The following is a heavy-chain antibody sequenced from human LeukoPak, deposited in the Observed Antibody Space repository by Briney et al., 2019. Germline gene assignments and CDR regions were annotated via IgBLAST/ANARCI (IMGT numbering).Heavy chain of an antibody. V-gene: IGHV4-59*08. CDR2: IYYSGST. CDR3: ARRRPDYYDSSGLNAFDI. Sequence: PSETLSLTCTVSGGSISSYYWSWIRQPPGKGQEWIGYIYYSGSTNYNPSLKSRVTISVDTSKNQFSLKLSSVTAADTAVYYCARRRPDYYDSSGLNAFDIWGQGTMVTVSS. D-gene: IGHD3-22*01. J-gene: IGHJ3*02. CDR1: GGSISSYY.